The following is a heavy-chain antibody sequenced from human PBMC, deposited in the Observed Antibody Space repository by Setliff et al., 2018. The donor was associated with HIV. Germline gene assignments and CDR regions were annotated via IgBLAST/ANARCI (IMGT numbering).Heavy chain of an antibody. D-gene: IGHD3-16*01. Sequence: SETLSLTCAVSGGSISSGGYYWSWLRQHPGKGLEWIGNIYYSGSTYYNPSLKSRITISVDTSKNQFSLKLRSVSAGLRSQAAQLHVGCVCRCVCGYDDSGM. CDR3: LHVGCVCRCVCGYDDSGM. J-gene: IGHJ6*01. V-gene: IGHV4-31*11. CDR1: GGSISSGGYY. CDR2: IYYSGST.